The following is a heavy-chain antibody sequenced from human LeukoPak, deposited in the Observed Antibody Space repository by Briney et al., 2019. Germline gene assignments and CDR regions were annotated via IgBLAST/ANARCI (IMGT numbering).Heavy chain of an antibody. V-gene: IGHV1-69*04. CDR3: ARVFKDSYGSGGAFDI. CDR2: IIPSLDIV. Sequence: ASVKVSCKASGATFNNYVITWVRQAPRQGLEWMAMIIPSLDIVNYAQTFQDRLTITADKSTSTAYMELRSLRSDDTAVYYCARVFKDSYGSGGAFDIWGQGTMVTVSS. CDR1: GATFNNYV. D-gene: IGHD3-10*01. J-gene: IGHJ3*02.